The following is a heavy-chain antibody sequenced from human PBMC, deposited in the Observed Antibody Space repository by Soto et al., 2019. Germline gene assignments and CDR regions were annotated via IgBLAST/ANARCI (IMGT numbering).Heavy chain of an antibody. CDR1: GFTFNNYA. CDR2: ITASGNSR. CDR3: AKGSAVAGFYFES. D-gene: IGHD6-19*01. J-gene: IGHJ4*02. Sequence: GWALRLSCVVSGFTFNNYAMGWVRQAPGKGLEWVSGITASGNSRYYADSVKDRFTVSRVNSRNTLFLQMDSLGVDDTGTYYCAKGSAVAGFYFESWGQGTVVTVSS. V-gene: IGHV3-23*05.